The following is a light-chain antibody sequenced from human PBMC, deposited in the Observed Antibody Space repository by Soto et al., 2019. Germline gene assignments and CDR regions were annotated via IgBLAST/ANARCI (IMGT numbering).Light chain of an antibody. CDR2: AAS. V-gene: IGKV1-39*01. CDR1: QNIGSF. J-gene: IGKJ2*01. CDR3: QPSYSKPLT. Sequence: DIQMTQSPSSLSASVGDRVTITCRASQNIGSFLSWYQQKPGKAPKLLIYAASSLQSGVPSRFSGSGSGTDLTLTISSLQPEDFATYYCQPSYSKPLTFCQGTKLEIE.